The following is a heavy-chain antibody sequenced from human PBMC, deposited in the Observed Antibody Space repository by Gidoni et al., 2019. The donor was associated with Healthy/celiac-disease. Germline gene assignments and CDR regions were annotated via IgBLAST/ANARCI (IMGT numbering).Heavy chain of an antibody. V-gene: IGHV3-9*01. D-gene: IGHD6-19*01. CDR2: ISWNSGNM. CDR3: ARGKRGWLRADWYFDL. CDR1: GFTFDDYA. Sequence: EMQLVESGGGLVQPGRSLRLSCTASGFTFDDYAMHWVRQGPEKGLEWVAGISWNSGNMGYADSVKGRFTISRDNAKNSLYLQMNSLRAEDTALYYCARGKRGWLRADWYFDLWGRGTLVTVSS. J-gene: IGHJ2*01.